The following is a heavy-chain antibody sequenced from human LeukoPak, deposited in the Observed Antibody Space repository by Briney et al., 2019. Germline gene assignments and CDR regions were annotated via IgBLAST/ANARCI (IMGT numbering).Heavy chain of an antibody. J-gene: IGHJ4*02. Sequence: GGSLRLSCAASGFTFSDYYMSWIRQAPGKGLEWVSYISSSGSTIYYADSVKGRFTISRDNAKNSLYLQMNSLRAEDTAVYYCAKDKRVGYGDYAGEKYYFDYWGQGTLVTVSS. CDR1: GFTFSDYY. D-gene: IGHD4-17*01. CDR2: ISSSGSTI. V-gene: IGHV3-11*01. CDR3: AKDKRVGYGDYAGEKYYFDY.